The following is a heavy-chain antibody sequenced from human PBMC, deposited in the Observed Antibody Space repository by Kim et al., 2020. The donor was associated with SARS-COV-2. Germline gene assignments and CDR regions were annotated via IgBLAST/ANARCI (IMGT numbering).Heavy chain of an antibody. Sequence: YNPSLTSRVIISLDTSRSKFSMRLRCVTAADTAMYYCARDRDYYYCGMDVWGQGTTVTVSS. J-gene: IGHJ6*02. CDR3: ARDRDYYYCGMDV. D-gene: IGHD3-16*02. V-gene: IGHV4-34*13.